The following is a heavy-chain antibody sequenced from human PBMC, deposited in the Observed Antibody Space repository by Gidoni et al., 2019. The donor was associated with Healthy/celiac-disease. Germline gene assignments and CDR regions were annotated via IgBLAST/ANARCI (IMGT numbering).Heavy chain of an antibody. Sequence: EVQLVQSGAEVKKPGASLKISCKGSGYSFTSYWIGWVRQMPGKGLEWMGIIYPGDSDTRYSPSFQGQVTISADKSISTAYLQWSSLKASDTAMYYCARSVAVAGNYYYYGMDVWSQGTTVTVSS. CDR1: GYSFTSYW. V-gene: IGHV5-51*01. J-gene: IGHJ6*02. CDR3: ARSVAVAGNYYYYGMDV. D-gene: IGHD6-19*01. CDR2: IYPGDSDT.